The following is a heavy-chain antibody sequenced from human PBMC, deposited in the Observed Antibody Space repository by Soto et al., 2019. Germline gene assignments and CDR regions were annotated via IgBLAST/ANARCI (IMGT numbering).Heavy chain of an antibody. J-gene: IGHJ1*01. Sequence: QVQLQQWGAGLLKPSETLSLTCAVYGGSFSGYYWSWIRQPPGKGLEWIGEINHSGSTNYNPSLKSRVTISVDTSKNQFSLKLSSVTAADTAVYYCARGQSSLLGYCSGGSCPPFQHWGQGTLVTVSS. CDR1: GGSFSGYY. CDR3: ARGQSSLLGYCSGGSCPPFQH. V-gene: IGHV4-34*01. CDR2: INHSGST. D-gene: IGHD2-15*01.